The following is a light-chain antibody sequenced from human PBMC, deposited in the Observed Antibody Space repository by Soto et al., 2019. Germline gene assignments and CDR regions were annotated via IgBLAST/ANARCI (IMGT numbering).Light chain of an antibody. Sequence: DIQMTQSPSSLSASVGDRVTITCRASQTISKYLNWYQQKPEKAPKLLNYGTSSLQSGVPSRFSGSGSGTDFTLTITSLQPEDFATYYCQQTSNTPWTFGQGTKVEMK. CDR2: GTS. V-gene: IGKV1-39*01. J-gene: IGKJ1*01. CDR1: QTISKY. CDR3: QQTSNTPWT.